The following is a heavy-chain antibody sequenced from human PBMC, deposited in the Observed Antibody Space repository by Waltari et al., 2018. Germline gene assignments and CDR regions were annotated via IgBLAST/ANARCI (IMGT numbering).Heavy chain of an antibody. CDR1: GSSFTRYW. Sequence: EVQLVQSGAELKKPGKSLQISCQDSGSSFTRYWIVWVRQMPGKGLEGMGISYPGDSDTRYSPSFQGQVTISADKSISTAYLQWSSLKASDTAMYYCARRRNYPGGAMDVWGQGTTVTVSS. CDR3: ARRRNYPGGAMDV. V-gene: IGHV5-51*01. D-gene: IGHD4-4*01. J-gene: IGHJ6*02. CDR2: SYPGDSDT.